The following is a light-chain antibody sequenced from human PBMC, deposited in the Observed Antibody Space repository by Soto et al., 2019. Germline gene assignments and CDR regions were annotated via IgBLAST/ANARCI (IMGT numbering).Light chain of an antibody. Sequence: DIQATQSPSSVSASVGDRFTITCRASQDIAAYLAWYQHKPGRAPEXXIHAASSLQSGVPSRFSGSGSGTDGTITINSLQKEDGATYYCQQAYSFTITFGQGTRLEIK. V-gene: IGKV1D-12*01. J-gene: IGKJ5*01. CDR1: QDIAAY. CDR3: QQAYSFTIT. CDR2: AAS.